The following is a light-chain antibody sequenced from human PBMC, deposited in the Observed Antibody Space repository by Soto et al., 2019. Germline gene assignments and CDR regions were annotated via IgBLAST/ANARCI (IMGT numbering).Light chain of an antibody. CDR3: CSYAGSHTWV. Sequence: QSALTQPPSVSGSPGQSVTVSCTGTGSDVGGYNSVSWYQHHPGKAPKFIIYDVFKRPSGVPDRFSGFKLGNTASLVISGLQTEDEADYYCCSYAGSHTWVFGGGTTLTVL. V-gene: IGLV2-11*01. J-gene: IGLJ3*02. CDR2: DVF. CDR1: GSDVGGYNS.